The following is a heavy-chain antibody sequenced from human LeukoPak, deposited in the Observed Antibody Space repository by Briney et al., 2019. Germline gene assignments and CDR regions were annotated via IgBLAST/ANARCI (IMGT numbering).Heavy chain of an antibody. CDR2: MNPNSGNT. CDR1: GYTFTSYD. V-gene: IGHV1-8*01. J-gene: IGHJ3*02. D-gene: IGHD2-8*02. Sequence: ASVKVSCKASGYTFTSYDINWVRHATGQGLEWMGWMNPNSGNTGYAHKFQSRVTMTRNTSISTPYMELSSLRSQGTAVYYCARDCTELPCSGAFDIWGQGTMVTVSS. CDR3: ARDCTELPCSGAFDI.